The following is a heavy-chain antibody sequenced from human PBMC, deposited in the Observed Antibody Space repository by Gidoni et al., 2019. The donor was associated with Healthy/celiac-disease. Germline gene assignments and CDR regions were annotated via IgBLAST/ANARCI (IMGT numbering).Heavy chain of an antibody. Sequence: QVQLVESGGGVVQPGRSLRLSCAASGFTFSSYAMHWVRQAPGKGLEWVAVISYDGSNKYYADSVKGRFTISRDNSKNTLYLQMNSLRAEDTAVYYCARDLGSSGWSDYWGQGTLVTVSS. D-gene: IGHD6-19*01. CDR1: GFTFSSYA. J-gene: IGHJ4*02. V-gene: IGHV3-30-3*01. CDR3: ARDLGSSGWSDY. CDR2: ISYDGSNK.